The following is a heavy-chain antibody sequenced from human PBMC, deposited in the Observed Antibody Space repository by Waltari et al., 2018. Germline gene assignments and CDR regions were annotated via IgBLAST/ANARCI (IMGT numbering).Heavy chain of an antibody. CDR3: ARDLYSSSSLLDY. J-gene: IGHJ4*02. Sequence: QVQLVESGGGVVQPGRSLRLSCAASGFTFSSYAMHCVRRAPGKGLEGVAVISYDGSNKYYAESVKGLFTISRDNSKNTLYLQMNSLRAEDTAVYYCARDLYSSSSLLDYWGQGTLVTVSS. CDR2: ISYDGSNK. V-gene: IGHV3-30-3*01. D-gene: IGHD6-13*01. CDR1: GFTFSSYA.